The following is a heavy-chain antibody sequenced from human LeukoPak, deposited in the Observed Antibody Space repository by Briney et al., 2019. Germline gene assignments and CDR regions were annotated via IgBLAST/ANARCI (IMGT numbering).Heavy chain of an antibody. CDR2: IYDSGST. Sequence: SETLSLTCTVSGGSIRGSYYYWGWIHQPPGKGLEWIGSIYDSGSTYYNPSLKSRVTISVDTSKNQFSLKLNSVTAADTAVYYCARHSSGWSWGYYGMDVWGQGTTVTVSS. CDR3: ARHSSGWSWGYYGMDV. D-gene: IGHD6-19*01. J-gene: IGHJ6*02. CDR1: GGSIRGSYYY. V-gene: IGHV4-39*01.